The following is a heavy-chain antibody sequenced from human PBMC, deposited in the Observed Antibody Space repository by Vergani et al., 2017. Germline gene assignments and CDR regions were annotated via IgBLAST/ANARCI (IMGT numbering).Heavy chain of an antibody. D-gene: IGHD3-22*01. Sequence: QVQLVQSGAEVKKPGSSVKVSCKASGGTFSSDAISWVRQAPGQGLEWMGGIIPIFGTANYAQKFQGRVTITADESTSTAYMELSSLRSEDTAVYYCPTSTYYYDSSGYYLDYWGQGTLVTVSS. CDR2: IIPIFGTA. CDR1: GGTFSSDA. J-gene: IGHJ4*02. CDR3: PTSTYYYDSSGYYLDY. V-gene: IGHV1-69*01.